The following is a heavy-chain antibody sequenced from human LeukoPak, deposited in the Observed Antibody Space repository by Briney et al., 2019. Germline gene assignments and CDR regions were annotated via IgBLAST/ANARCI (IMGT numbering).Heavy chain of an antibody. CDR2: IYHSGST. J-gene: IGHJ3*02. V-gene: IGHV4-30-2*01. CDR1: GGSISSGGYY. Sequence: PSETLSLTCTVSGGSISSGGYYWSWIRQPPGKGLEWIGYIYHSGSTYYNPSLKSRVTISVDRSKNQFSLKLSSVTAADTAVYYCARVSDYGDSYVAGRDAFDIWGQGTMVTVSS. D-gene: IGHD4-17*01. CDR3: ARVSDYGDSYVAGRDAFDI.